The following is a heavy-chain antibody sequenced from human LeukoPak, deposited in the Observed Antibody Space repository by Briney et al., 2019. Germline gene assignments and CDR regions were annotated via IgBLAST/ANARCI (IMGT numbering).Heavy chain of an antibody. D-gene: IGHD3-3*01. V-gene: IGHV1-2*02. J-gene: IGHJ4*02. CDR3: ARDRMEYYFDY. CDR1: GYTFTGYY. CDR2: IDPNSGGT. Sequence: ASVKVSCKTSGYTFTGYYMHWVRQAPGQGLEWMGWIDPNSGGTNYAQKFQGRVTMTRDTSISTAYMELSRLRSDDTAVYYCARDRMEYYFDYWGQGTLVTVSS.